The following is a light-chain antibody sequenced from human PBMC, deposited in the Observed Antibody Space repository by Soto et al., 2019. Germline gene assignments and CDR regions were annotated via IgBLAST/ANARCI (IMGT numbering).Light chain of an antibody. CDR1: QSVSSSN. CDR2: GAA. CDR3: RQYCSTPPWT. V-gene: IGKV3-20*01. J-gene: IGKJ1*01. Sequence: ELVLTQSPCTLSLSTGARATLSCRARQSVSSSNLAWYQQKPGQAQRLIIYGAASSATVIPDSCSGSGWSTDYFLTTSRLEHAEFAAYYCRQYCSTPPWTFGQGTKVDIK.